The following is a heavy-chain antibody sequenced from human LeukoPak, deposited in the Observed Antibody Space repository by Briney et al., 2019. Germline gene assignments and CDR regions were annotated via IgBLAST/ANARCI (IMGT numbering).Heavy chain of an antibody. J-gene: IGHJ3*02. Sequence: GGSLRLSCAASGFTFSSYAMSWVRQAPGKGLEWVSAISGNGGSTYYADSVKGRFTISRHNSKNTLYLQMNSLRAEDTAVYYCARVGRTTWAFDIWGQGTMVTVSS. V-gene: IGHV3-23*01. CDR1: GFTFSSYA. CDR3: ARVGRTTWAFDI. CDR2: ISGNGGST. D-gene: IGHD1-7*01.